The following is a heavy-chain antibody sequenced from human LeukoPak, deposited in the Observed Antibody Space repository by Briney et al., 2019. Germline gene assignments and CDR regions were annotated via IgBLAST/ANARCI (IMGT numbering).Heavy chain of an antibody. CDR1: AYTFTGYY. CDR2: INPNSGGT. J-gene: IGHJ4*02. CDR3: ARYSYCGGDCYTFDY. D-gene: IGHD2-21*02. V-gene: IGHV1-2*02. Sequence: ALVKVSCKTSAYTFTGYYVHWVRQAPGQGPEWMGWINPNSGGTNYAQKFQGRVTMTRDTSISTAYMELSGLRSDDTAVYYCARYSYCGGDCYTFDYWGQGTLVTVSS.